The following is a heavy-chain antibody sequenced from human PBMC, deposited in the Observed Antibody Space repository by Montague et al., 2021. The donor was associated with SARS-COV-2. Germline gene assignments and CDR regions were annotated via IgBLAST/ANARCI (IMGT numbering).Heavy chain of an antibody. Sequence: SETLSLTCAVYGGSFSGYYWNWIRQPPGKGLEWIGYIYYSRSTNYNPSLKSRVTISVDTSKNQFSLKVRSVTAADTAVYYCARRRERWSDAFDIWGQGTMVTVSS. CDR3: ARRRERWSDAFDI. J-gene: IGHJ3*02. CDR1: GGSFSGYY. V-gene: IGHV4-59*08. D-gene: IGHD2-15*01. CDR2: IYYSRST.